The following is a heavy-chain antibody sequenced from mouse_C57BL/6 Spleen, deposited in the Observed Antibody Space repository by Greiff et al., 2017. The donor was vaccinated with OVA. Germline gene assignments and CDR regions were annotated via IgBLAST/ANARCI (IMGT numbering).Heavy chain of an antibody. CDR2: INPGSGGT. V-gene: IGHV1-54*01. Sequence: QVHVKQSGAELVRPGTSVKVSCKASGYAFTNYLIEWVKQRPGQGLEWIGVINPGSGGTNYNEKFKGKATLTADKSSSTAYMQLSSLTSEDSAVYFCARWGDGYSDYFDYWGQGTTLTVSS. CDR3: ARWGDGYSDYFDY. J-gene: IGHJ2*01. CDR1: GYAFTNYL. D-gene: IGHD2-3*01.